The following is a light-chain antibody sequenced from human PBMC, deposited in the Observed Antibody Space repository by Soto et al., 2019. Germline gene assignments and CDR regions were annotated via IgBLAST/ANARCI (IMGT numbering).Light chain of an antibody. V-gene: IGKV4-1*01. CDR1: QTVLYNPNNKNY. Sequence: DIVMTQSPDSLAVSLGERATINCKSSQTVLYNPNNKNYLAWYQQKPGQPPKVLIYWASARASGVPDRFSGSGSGSDFTLTISSLQPEDXXXXXXXXXXXTXRTFGQGTKVEIK. J-gene: IGKJ1*01. CDR2: WAS. CDR3: XXXXXTXRT.